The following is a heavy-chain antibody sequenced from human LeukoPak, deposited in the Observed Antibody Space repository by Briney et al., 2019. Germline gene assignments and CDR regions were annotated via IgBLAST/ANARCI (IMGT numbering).Heavy chain of an antibody. Sequence: SEALSLTCTVSGGSISSYYWSWIRQPAGKGLEWIGRISSSGSTNYNPPLKSRVTISVDTSKNQFSLKLSSVTAADTAVYFCARGPYSYDSSGAFDIWGQGTMVTVSS. CDR2: ISSSGST. V-gene: IGHV4-4*07. CDR3: ARGPYSYDSSGAFDI. D-gene: IGHD3-22*01. CDR1: GGSISSYY. J-gene: IGHJ3*02.